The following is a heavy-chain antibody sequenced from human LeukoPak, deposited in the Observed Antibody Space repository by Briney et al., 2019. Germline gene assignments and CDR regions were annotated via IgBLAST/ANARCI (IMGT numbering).Heavy chain of an antibody. J-gene: IGHJ3*02. CDR3: ASYGEWIDAFDI. CDR1: GFTFSDYY. D-gene: IGHD3-10*01. CDR2: ISSSGSTI. Sequence: GGSLRLSCAASGFTFSDYYMSWIRQAPGKGLEWVSHISSSGSTIYYADSVKGRFTISRDNAKNSLYLQMNSLRAEDTAVYYCASYGEWIDAFDIWGQGTMVTVSS. V-gene: IGHV3-11*01.